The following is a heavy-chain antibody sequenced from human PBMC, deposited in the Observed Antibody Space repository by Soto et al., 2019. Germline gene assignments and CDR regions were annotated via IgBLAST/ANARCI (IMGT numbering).Heavy chain of an antibody. D-gene: IGHD5-18*01. CDR1: GYTFTSYG. J-gene: IGHJ4*02. V-gene: IGHV1-18*01. CDR2: ISAYNGNT. Sequence: QVQLVQSGAEVKKPGASVKVSCKASGYTFTSYGISWVRQAPGQGLEWMGWISAYNGNTNYAQKLQGRVLMTTDTATSTAYMELRSLRSDDTAVYYCASSLLVGYGLEGESDWGQGTLVTVSS. CDR3: ASSLLVGYGLEGESD.